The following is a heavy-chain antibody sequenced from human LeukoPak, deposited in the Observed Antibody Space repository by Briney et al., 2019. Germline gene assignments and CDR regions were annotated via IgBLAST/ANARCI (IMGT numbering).Heavy chain of an antibody. J-gene: IGHJ4*02. CDR1: GLSVSSNY. CDR3: ARGTLKAAATDFDY. V-gene: IGHV3-20*04. Sequence: PGGSLRLSCVASGLSVSSNYVSWVRQVPGKGLEWVSGINWNGGSTGYADSVKGRFTISRDNAKNSLYLQMNSLRAEDTALYYCARGTLKAAATDFDYWGQGTLVTVSS. CDR2: INWNGGST. D-gene: IGHD6-13*01.